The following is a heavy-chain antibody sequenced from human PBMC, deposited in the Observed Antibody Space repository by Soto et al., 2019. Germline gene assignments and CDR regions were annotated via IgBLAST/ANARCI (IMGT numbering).Heavy chain of an antibody. V-gene: IGHV3-30-3*01. CDR3: ARVREYCSSTTCYSGYYGMDV. Sequence: QVQLVESGGGVVHPGRSLRLSCTASGSSFSSYTMHWVRQAPGKGLEWVAVISYDGSNKDYADSVKGRFTISRDNSMKTLYLQMNTLRAEDTAVYYCARVREYCSSTTCYSGYYGMDVWGQGTKVTVSS. CDR1: GSSFSSYT. D-gene: IGHD2-2*01. CDR2: ISYDGSNK. J-gene: IGHJ6*02.